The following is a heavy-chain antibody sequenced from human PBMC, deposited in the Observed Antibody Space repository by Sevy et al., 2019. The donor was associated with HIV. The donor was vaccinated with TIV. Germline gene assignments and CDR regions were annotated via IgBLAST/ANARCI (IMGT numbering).Heavy chain of an antibody. V-gene: IGHV4-39*01. D-gene: IGHD6-6*01. CDR3: VGGGGQLVRDYYGIDV. CDR1: GGSISSSSYY. Sequence: SETLSLTCTVSGGSISSSSYYWGWIRQPPGKGLEWIGSIYYSGSTYYNPSLKSRVTISVDTSKNQFSLKLSSVTAADTAVYYCVGGGGQLVRDYYGIDVWGQGTTVTVSS. J-gene: IGHJ6*02. CDR2: IYYSGST.